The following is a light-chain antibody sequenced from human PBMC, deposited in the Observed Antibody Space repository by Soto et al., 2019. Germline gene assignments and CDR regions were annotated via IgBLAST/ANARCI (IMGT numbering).Light chain of an antibody. CDR2: EVS. Sequence: QSALTQPASVSGSPGQSITISCTGTSSDVGGYNYVSWYQQHPGKAHKLMIYEVSNRPSGVSNRFSGSKSGNTASLTISGLQAEDEADYYCSSYTSSSTQVFGTGTKVTVL. CDR1: SSDVGGYNY. CDR3: SSYTSSSTQV. J-gene: IGLJ1*01. V-gene: IGLV2-14*01.